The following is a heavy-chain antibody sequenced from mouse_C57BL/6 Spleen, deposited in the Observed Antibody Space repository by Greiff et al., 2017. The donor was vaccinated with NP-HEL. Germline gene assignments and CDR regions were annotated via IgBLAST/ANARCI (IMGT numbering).Heavy chain of an antibody. V-gene: IGHV5-9-1*02. CDR3: TREGYGSSYNWYFDV. J-gene: IGHJ1*03. CDR2: ISSGGDYI. D-gene: IGHD1-1*01. CDR1: GFTFSSYA. Sequence: EVQLVESGEGLVKPGGSLKLSCAASGFTFSSYAMSWVRQTPEKRLEWVAYISSGGDYIYYAETVKGRFTLSRANARDTRYLQMSRLKSEDTAMYYCTREGYGSSYNWYFDVWGTGTTVTVSS.